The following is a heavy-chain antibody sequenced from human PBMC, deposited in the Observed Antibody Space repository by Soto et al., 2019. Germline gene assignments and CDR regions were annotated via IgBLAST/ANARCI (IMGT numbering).Heavy chain of an antibody. D-gene: IGHD3-3*01. CDR2: ISWNSGSI. CDR3: AKAGFWSGYYSLVDY. V-gene: IGHV3-9*01. J-gene: IGHJ4*02. CDR1: GFTFDDYA. Sequence: EVQLVESGGGLVQPGRSLRLSCAASGFTFDDYAMHWVRQAPGKGLEGVSGISWNSGSIGYADSVKGRFTISRDNAKNSLYVQMNSLRAEDTALYYCAKAGFWSGYYSLVDYWGQGTLVTVSS.